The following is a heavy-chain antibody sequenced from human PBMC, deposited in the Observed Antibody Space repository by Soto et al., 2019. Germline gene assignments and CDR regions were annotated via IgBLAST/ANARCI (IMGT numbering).Heavy chain of an antibody. Sequence: GTSVKVSCKASGYTFRYYDRNWLRQARGQGLEWMGWMNPNSGNTAYAQKFQGRVTMTRDTSINTAYMELTSLRSEDTAVYYCARRARIGKQLWLPFDYWAQGTLVTVSS. CDR2: MNPNSGNT. CDR3: ARRARIGKQLWLPFDY. D-gene: IGHD5-18*01. CDR1: GYTFRYYD. V-gene: IGHV1-8*01. J-gene: IGHJ4*02.